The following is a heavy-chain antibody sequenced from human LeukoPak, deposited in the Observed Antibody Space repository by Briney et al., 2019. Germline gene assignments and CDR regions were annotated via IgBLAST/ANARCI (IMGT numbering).Heavy chain of an antibody. J-gene: IGHJ3*02. CDR2: IRSKANSYAT. CDR1: GFALSGSA. V-gene: IGHV3-73*01. CDR3: TRHQIGQWLLDRDAFDI. Sequence: PGGSLRLSCAASGFALSGSAMHWVRQASGKGLEWVGRIRSKANSYATAYAASVKGRFTISRDDSKNTAYLQMNSLKTEDTAVYYCTRHQIGQWLLDRDAFDIWGQGTMVTVSS. D-gene: IGHD6-19*01.